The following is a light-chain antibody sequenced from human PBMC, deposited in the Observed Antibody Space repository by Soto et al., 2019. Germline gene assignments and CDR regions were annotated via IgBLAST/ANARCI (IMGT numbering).Light chain of an antibody. CDR2: KTP. Sequence: DIQMTQSPSTLSASLGDLVTITCRSSKSISSWLAWYQQKPGKAPKLLIYKTPSLESGVPSRFSGRGSGTEFTLTISSLQPDDFATYYFQHYNSYTYSFGQGTKLEIK. V-gene: IGKV1-5*03. J-gene: IGKJ2*01. CDR3: QHYNSYTYS. CDR1: KSISSW.